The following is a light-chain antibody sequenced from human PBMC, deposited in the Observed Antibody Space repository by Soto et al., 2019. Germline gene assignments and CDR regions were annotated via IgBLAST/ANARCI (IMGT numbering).Light chain of an antibody. CDR2: SNN. J-gene: IGLJ2*01. V-gene: IGLV1-44*01. CDR1: SSNIGSNT. CDR3: AAWDDSLNGPV. Sequence: QPVLTQPPSASGAPGQRVTISCSGSSSNIGSNTVNWYQQLPGTAPKLLIYSNNQRPSGVPVRFSGSKSGTSASLAISGLQSEDEADYHCAAWDDSLNGPVFGGGTKLTVL.